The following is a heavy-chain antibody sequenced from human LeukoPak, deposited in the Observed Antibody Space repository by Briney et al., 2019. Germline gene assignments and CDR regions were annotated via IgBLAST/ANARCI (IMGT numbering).Heavy chain of an antibody. Sequence: GGSLRLSCAASGFSISSYSMNWVRQAPGKGLEWVSSISSSSSYIYYADSVKGRFTISRDNAKNSLYLQMNSLRAEDTAVYYCARGDTAMVTGFDYWGQGTLVTVSS. V-gene: IGHV3-21*01. D-gene: IGHD5-18*01. CDR1: GFSISSYS. CDR3: ARGDTAMVTGFDY. CDR2: ISSSSSYI. J-gene: IGHJ4*02.